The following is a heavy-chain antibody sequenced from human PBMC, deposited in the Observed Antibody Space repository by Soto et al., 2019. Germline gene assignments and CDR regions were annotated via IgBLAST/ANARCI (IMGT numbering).Heavy chain of an antibody. Sequence: EVQLVESGGGLVQPGRSLRLSCGASGFSFNDYDMDWVRQAPGKGLEWVSGISWNSGSIGYADSVKGRFTISRDNAENSMFLQMNSLRDEDTALYYCAKYLGTDVDSWGQGTLVTVSS. D-gene: IGHD1-1*01. V-gene: IGHV3-9*01. CDR1: GFSFNDYD. CDR2: ISWNSGSI. CDR3: AKYLGTDVDS. J-gene: IGHJ4*02.